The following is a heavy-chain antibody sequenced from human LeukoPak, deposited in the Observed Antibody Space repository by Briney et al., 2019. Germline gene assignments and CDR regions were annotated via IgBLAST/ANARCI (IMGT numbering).Heavy chain of an antibody. CDR3: ARLIVVVPVAIEMSYYFDY. J-gene: IGHJ4*02. CDR2: IYYSGST. Sequence: SETLSLTCTVSGGSISNYYWSWVRQPPGKGLEWIGYIYYSGSTSYNPSLKSRVTISIDTSKNQFSLKLNSVTAADTAVYYCARLIVVVPVAIEMSYYFDYWGQGTLVTVSS. D-gene: IGHD2-2*01. V-gene: IGHV4-59*01. CDR1: GGSISNYY.